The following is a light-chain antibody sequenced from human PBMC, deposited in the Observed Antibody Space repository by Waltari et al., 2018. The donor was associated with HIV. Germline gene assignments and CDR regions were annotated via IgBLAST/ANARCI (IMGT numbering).Light chain of an antibody. Sequence: QSVLTQPPSASGTPGQRVTISCSGLSSNIRNNYIFCYQQFPGTAPKLLIYRNNQRPSGVPDRFSGSKSATSASLAISGLRSEDEADYYCAEWDDGLSGPVVFGGGTKLTVL. CDR1: SSNIRNNY. CDR3: AEWDDGLSGPVV. V-gene: IGLV1-47*01. J-gene: IGLJ2*01. CDR2: RNN.